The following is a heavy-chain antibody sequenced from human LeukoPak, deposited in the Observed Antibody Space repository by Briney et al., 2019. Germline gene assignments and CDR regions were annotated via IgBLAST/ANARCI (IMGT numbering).Heavy chain of an antibody. D-gene: IGHD3-22*01. J-gene: IGHJ3*02. Sequence: PGRSLRLSCAASGFTFDDYAMHWVRQAPGKGLEWVSGISWNSGSIGYADSVKGRFTISRDNAKDSLYLQMNSLRAEDTALYYCAKGYDSSGYYYTDAFDIWGQGTMVTVSS. CDR1: GFTFDDYA. CDR3: AKGYDSSGYYYTDAFDI. V-gene: IGHV3-9*01. CDR2: ISWNSGSI.